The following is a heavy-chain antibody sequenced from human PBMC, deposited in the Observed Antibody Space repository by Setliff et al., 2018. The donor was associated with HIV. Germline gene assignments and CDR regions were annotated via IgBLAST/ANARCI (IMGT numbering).Heavy chain of an antibody. V-gene: IGHV4-39*01. D-gene: IGHD1-1*01. CDR2: IYYSGST. J-gene: IGHJ4*02. Sequence: SETLSLTCTVSGGSIYGSDYYWGWIRQPLGKGLESIGSIYYSGSTYYKPSLKSRVTISVDTSKNQFSLKLSSVTAADTAVYYCARQGQLGSEWGQGTLVTVSS. CDR3: ARQGQLGSE. CDR1: GGSIYGSDYY.